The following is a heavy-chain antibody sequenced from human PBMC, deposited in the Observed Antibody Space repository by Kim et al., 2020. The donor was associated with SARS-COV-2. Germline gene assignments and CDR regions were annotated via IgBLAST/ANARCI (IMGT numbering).Heavy chain of an antibody. D-gene: IGHD6-13*01. Sequence: GGSLRLSCAASGFTFSSYAMHWVRQAPGKGLEWVAVISYDGSNKYYADSVKGRFTISRDNSKNTLYLQMNSLRAEDTAVYYCARDAGGYRLDYWGQGTLVTVSS. CDR1: GFTFSSYA. CDR3: ARDAGGYRLDY. V-gene: IGHV3-30*04. CDR2: ISYDGSNK. J-gene: IGHJ4*02.